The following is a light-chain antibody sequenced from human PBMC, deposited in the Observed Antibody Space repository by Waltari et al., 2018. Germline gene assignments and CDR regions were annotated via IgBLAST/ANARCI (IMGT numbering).Light chain of an antibody. CDR3: QHSYSTPRT. CDR2: AAS. V-gene: IGKV1-39*01. J-gene: IGKJ2*01. CDR1: QSISSY. Sequence: DIQMTKSPSSLSASVGDRVTITCRASQSISSYLNWYQQKPGKAPKLLIYAASSLQSGVPSRFSGSGSGTDFTLTISSLQPEDFATYYCQHSYSTPRTFGQGTKLEIK.